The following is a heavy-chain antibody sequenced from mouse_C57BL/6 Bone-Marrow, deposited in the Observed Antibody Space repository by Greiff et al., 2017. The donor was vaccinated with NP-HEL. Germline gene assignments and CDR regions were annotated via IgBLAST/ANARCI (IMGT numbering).Heavy chain of an antibody. D-gene: IGHD2-1*01. J-gene: IGHJ3*01. Sequence: VQLQQSGAELARPGASVKLSCKASGYTFTSYGISWVKQRTGQGLEWIGEIYPRSGNTYYNEKFKGKATLTADKSSSTAYMELRSLTSEDSAVYFCARRGGNYWFAYWGQGTLVTVSA. V-gene: IGHV1-81*01. CDR3: ARRGGNYWFAY. CDR2: IYPRSGNT. CDR1: GYTFTSYG.